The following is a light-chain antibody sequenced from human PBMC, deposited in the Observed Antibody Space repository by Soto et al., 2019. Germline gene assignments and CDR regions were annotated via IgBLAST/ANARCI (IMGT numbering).Light chain of an antibody. Sequence: EIVLTQSPAILSLSPGERATLSCRASQSVSTYLALYQQRPGQAPRLLVYDASNRATDIPARFSGSGSGTDFTLTISRLEPEDFAVYYCQLRDNWPPPWTFGPGTNVEIK. J-gene: IGKJ1*01. CDR2: DAS. V-gene: IGKV3-11*01. CDR3: QLRDNWPPPWT. CDR1: QSVSTY.